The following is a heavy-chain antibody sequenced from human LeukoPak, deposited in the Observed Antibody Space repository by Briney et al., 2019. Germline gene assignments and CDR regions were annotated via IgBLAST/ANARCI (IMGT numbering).Heavy chain of an antibody. V-gene: IGHV4-38-2*02. CDR2: IYHSGST. CDR1: GYSISSAYY. J-gene: IGHJ4*02. D-gene: IGHD2-15*01. CDR3: ARVCSGGGYDY. Sequence: PSETLSFTCTVSGYSISSAYYWGWIRQPPGKGLEWIGSIYHSGSTYYNPSLKSRVTISVDTSKNQFSLNLSSVTAADTAVYYCARVCSGGGYDYWGQGTLVTVSS.